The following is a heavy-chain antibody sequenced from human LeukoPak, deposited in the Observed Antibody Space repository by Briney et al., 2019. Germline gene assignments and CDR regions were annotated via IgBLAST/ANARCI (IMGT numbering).Heavy chain of an antibody. D-gene: IGHD6-13*01. Sequence: GASVKVSCKXSGYTFTSYDINWVRQATGQGLEWMGWMNPNSGNTGYAQKFQGRVTMTTDTSTSTAYMELRSLRSDDTAVYYCAREDSSSWIDYWGQGTLVTVSS. J-gene: IGHJ4*02. CDR1: GYTFTSYD. CDR2: MNPNSGNT. V-gene: IGHV1-8*01. CDR3: AREDSSSWIDY.